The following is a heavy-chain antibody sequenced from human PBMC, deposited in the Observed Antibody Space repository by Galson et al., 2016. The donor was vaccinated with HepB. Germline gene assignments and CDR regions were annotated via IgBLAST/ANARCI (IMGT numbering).Heavy chain of an antibody. Sequence: SLRLSCAASGFTFSNFAMTWVRQAPGKGLEWVSAITGSGVTTYYADSVMGRFTISRDNSKDTLYLQISTLRDEDTAVYYCAKSGARGGIVVFPLGYWGQGTQVIVSS. CDR3: AKSGARGGIVVFPLGY. CDR1: GFTFSNFA. V-gene: IGHV3-23*01. J-gene: IGHJ4*02. D-gene: IGHD2-21*01. CDR2: ITGSGVTT.